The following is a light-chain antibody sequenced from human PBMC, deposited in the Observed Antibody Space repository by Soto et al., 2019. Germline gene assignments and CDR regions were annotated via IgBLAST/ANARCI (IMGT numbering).Light chain of an antibody. Sequence: QSVLTQPPSVSGAPGQRVIISCAGSISNIGAGYDVHWYQHLPGTTPKLLIYCNINRPSGVPDRFSGSKSGTSASLAITGLPPEDEADYFCQSDENGLAGAKVFGGGTKLTVL. CDR2: CNI. J-gene: IGLJ2*01. CDR1: ISNIGAGYD. CDR3: QSDENGLAGAKV. V-gene: IGLV1-40*01.